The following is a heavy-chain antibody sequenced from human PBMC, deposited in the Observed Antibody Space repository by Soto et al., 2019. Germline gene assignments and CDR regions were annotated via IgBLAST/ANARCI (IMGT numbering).Heavy chain of an antibody. V-gene: IGHV4-39*01. CDR2: IYYSGST. CDR1: GGSISSSSYY. CDR3: ARRVYSSSLNWFDP. Sequence: KASETLSLTCTVSGGSISSSSYYWGWIRQPPGKGLEWIVRIYYSGSTYYNPSLKSLVTISVDTSKNQYSLKLSSVTAADTAVYYCARRVYSSSLNWFDPWGQGTLVTVSS. J-gene: IGHJ5*02. D-gene: IGHD6-6*01.